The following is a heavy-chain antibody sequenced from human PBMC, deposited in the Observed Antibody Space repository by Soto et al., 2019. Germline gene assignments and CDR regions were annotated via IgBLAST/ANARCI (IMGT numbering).Heavy chain of an antibody. Sequence: GGSLRLSCSASGFTFSSYAMHWVRQAPGKGLECVSAISSNGGSTYYADSVKGRFTISRDNSKNTLYLQMSSLRAEDTAVYYCVKDTSGLSKVAGTFYYYYYGMDVWGQGTTVTVSS. CDR3: VKDTSGLSKVAGTFYYYYYGMDV. CDR2: ISSNGGST. CDR1: GFTFSSYA. D-gene: IGHD6-19*01. J-gene: IGHJ6*02. V-gene: IGHV3-64D*08.